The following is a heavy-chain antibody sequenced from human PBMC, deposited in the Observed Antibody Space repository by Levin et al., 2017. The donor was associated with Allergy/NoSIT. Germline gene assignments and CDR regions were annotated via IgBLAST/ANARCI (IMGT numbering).Heavy chain of an antibody. CDR1: GFIFSSYG. Sequence: LSLTCAPSGFIFSSYGMHWVRQAPGKGLEWVALISYDERKTYYADSVKGRFTISRDNAKNTLYLQMNSLRADDTAVYHCAKDGGQSSWLLGDNFYGMDVWGQGTTVTVSS. CDR3: AKDGGQSSWLLGDNFYGMDV. D-gene: IGHD3-9*01. V-gene: IGHV3-30*18. J-gene: IGHJ6*02. CDR2: ISYDERKT.